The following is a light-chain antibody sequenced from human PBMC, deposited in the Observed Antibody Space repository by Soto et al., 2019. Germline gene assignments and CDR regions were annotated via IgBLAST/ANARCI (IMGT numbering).Light chain of an antibody. CDR3: HQYGATPGT. V-gene: IGKV3-20*01. CDR2: VAS. J-gene: IGKJ1*01. CDR1: QSVTNNY. Sequence: EIVLTQSPDPLSWSPGERCTLSCRASQSVTNNYLAWYQQKPGQGTRLLIHVASSRAADTPDRFSGSGSGTDFTLTISRLEPEDFALYYCHQYGATPGTFGQGTKLDI.